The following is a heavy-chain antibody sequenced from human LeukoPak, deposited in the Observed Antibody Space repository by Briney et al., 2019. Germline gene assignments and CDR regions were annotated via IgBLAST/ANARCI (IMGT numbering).Heavy chain of an antibody. J-gene: IGHJ4*02. Sequence: GGSLRLSCAASGFTFSSCAMSWVRQAPGKGLEWVSAISGSGGSTYYADSVKGRFTISRDNSKNTLYLQMNSLRAEDTAVYYCAKSRVVVVPAASADWGQGTLVTVSS. CDR2: ISGSGGST. CDR3: AKSRVVVVPAASAD. D-gene: IGHD2-2*01. CDR1: GFTFSSCA. V-gene: IGHV3-23*01.